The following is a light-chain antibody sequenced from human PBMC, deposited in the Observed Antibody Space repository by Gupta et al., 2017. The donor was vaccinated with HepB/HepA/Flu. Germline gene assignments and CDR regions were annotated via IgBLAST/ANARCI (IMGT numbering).Light chain of an antibody. CDR2: DVN. CDR3: TSYTSSITYV. Sequence: QSALTQPPSVSGSPGQSVTISCTATSSDVGGYNYVSWYQQPPGTAPKLIIYDVNNRPSGVPDRFSGSKSGNTASLTISGLQAEDEADYYCTSYTSSITYVFGTGTKVTVL. V-gene: IGLV2-18*02. J-gene: IGLJ1*01. CDR1: SSDVGGYNY.